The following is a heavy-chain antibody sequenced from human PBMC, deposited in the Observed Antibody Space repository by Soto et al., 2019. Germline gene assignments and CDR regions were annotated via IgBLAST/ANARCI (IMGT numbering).Heavy chain of an antibody. J-gene: IGHJ3*02. Sequence: VQLVQSGPEVKKPGSSVRVSCKASGGTFSSHVVTWVRQAPGQGLEWMGGIIPIFETSNYAQKFQGRVSITADESTNTACLELRSLTFEETAVYYCDRPLSCMSSDCDSAYDAFSIWGQGTVVTVSS. CDR2: IIPIFETS. CDR3: DRPLSCMSSDCDSAYDAFSI. CDR1: GGTFSSHV. V-gene: IGHV1-69*01. D-gene: IGHD2-21*02.